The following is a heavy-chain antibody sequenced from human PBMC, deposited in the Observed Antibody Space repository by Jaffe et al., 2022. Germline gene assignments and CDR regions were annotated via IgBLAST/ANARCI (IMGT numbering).Heavy chain of an antibody. J-gene: IGHJ4*02. D-gene: IGHD3-10*01. V-gene: IGHV3-48*03. CDR3: AILRRDLWFGELRG. CDR1: GFTFSSYE. CDR2: ISSSGSTI. Sequence: EVQLVESGGGLVQPGGSLRLSCAASGFTFSSYEMNWVRQAPGKGLEWVSYISSSGSTIYYADSVKGRFTISRDNAKNSLYLQMNSLRAEDTAVYYCAILRRDLWFGELRGWGQGTLVTVSS.